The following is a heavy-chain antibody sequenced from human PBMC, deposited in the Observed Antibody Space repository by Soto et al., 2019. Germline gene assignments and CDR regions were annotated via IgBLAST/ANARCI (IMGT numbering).Heavy chain of an antibody. V-gene: IGHV4-39*01. J-gene: IGHJ4*02. Sequence: QLQLQESGPGLVKPSETLSLTCTVSGVSISNSSYYWGWIRRPPGKGLEWIGTIYYSGITYYNPSLKSRDTLSVDTSKNQFSLKLTSVTAADTAVYYCARHGSNWGQGTLVTVSS. CDR2: IYYSGIT. CDR1: GVSISNSSYY. CDR3: ARHGSN.